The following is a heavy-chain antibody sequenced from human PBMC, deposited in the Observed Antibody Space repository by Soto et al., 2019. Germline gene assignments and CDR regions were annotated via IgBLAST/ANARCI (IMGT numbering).Heavy chain of an antibody. CDR1: GGSVSSGSYY. D-gene: IGHD2-8*01. CDR2: IYYSGST. CDR3: ARRGGYCTNGVCLYYFDY. Sequence: SETLSLTCTVSGGSVSSGSYYWSWIRQPPGKGLEWIGYIYYSGSTNYNPSLKSRVTISVDTSKNQFSLKLSSVTAADTAVYYCARRGGYCTNGVCLYYFDYWGQGTLVTVSS. V-gene: IGHV4-61*01. J-gene: IGHJ4*02.